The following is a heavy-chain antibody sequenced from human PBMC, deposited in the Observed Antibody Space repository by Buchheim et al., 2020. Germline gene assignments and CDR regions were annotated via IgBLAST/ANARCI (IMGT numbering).Heavy chain of an antibody. CDR2: INEDGSRI. Sequence: EVQLVESGGTLVQPGGSLRLSCVASGFSFSDYYMDWVRQAPGKGLVWVSRINEDGSRIDHADSVKGRFSISRDNAKNTLYLQMNSLRVEDTAVYYCAKDFGGPSDYWGQGTL. D-gene: IGHD3-16*01. J-gene: IGHJ4*02. CDR1: GFSFSDYY. CDR3: AKDFGGPSDY. V-gene: IGHV3-74*01.